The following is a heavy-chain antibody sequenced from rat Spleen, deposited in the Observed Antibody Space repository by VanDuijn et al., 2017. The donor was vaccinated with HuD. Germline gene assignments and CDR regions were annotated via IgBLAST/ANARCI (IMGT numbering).Heavy chain of an antibody. Sequence: VQLKESGPGLVQPSQTLSLTCTVSGFSLTDYSVHWVRQPPGKGLEWMGVIWDNGGTDYASSLKSRLGISRDTSRDQVFLKMSSLQIEDTAMYFCASGIHDFWGQGVMVTVSS. V-gene: IGHV2S63*01. J-gene: IGHJ2*01. D-gene: IGHD1-4*01. CDR1: GFSLTDYS. CDR2: IWDNGGT. CDR3: ASGIHDF.